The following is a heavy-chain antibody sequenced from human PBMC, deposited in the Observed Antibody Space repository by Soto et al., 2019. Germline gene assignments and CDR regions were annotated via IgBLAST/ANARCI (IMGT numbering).Heavy chain of an antibody. Sequence: EVQLVESGGGLVQPGGSLRLSCAASGFTLSSYSMNWVRQAPRKGLEWVSYISRSSDTIYYTDSVKGRFTISRDNAKNSLYLQMNGLRDEDTAVYYCARDGWGGYGYGMDVWGQGTTVTVSS. CDR3: ARDGWGGYGYGMDV. CDR2: ISRSSDTI. CDR1: GFTLSSYS. D-gene: IGHD3-3*01. V-gene: IGHV3-48*02. J-gene: IGHJ6*02.